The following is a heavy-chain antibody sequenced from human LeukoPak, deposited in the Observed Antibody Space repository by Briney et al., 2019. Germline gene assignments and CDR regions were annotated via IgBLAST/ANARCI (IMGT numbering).Heavy chain of an antibody. V-gene: IGHV4-59*08. J-gene: IGHJ4*02. Sequence: SETLSLTCTVSGGSMNSYYWTWIRQPPGKGLEWIGSIYYTGITTYNLSLQSRVTLSVDTSKNQFSLRLPSVTAADTAVYYCAGSPEYCSGGNCYRFDHWGQGTLVTVSS. D-gene: IGHD2-15*01. CDR1: GGSMNSYY. CDR2: IYYTGIT. CDR3: AGSPEYCSGGNCYRFDH.